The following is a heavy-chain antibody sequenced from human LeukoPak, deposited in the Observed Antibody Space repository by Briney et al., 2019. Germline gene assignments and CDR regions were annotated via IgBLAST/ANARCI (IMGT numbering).Heavy chain of an antibody. Sequence: KSSETLSLTCTVSGGSISSYYWSWIRQPAGKGLEWIGRIDTSGITNYNPSLKSRVTMSVDTSKNQFFLKVNSVTAADTAVYYCSRDIISAVVDVFDIWGQGTMVTVSS. J-gene: IGHJ3*02. CDR2: IDTSGIT. CDR3: SRDIISAVVDVFDI. V-gene: IGHV4-4*07. D-gene: IGHD1-14*01. CDR1: GGSISSYY.